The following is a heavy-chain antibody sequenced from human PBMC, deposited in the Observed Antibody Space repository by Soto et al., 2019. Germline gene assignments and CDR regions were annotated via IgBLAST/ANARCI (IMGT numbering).Heavy chain of an antibody. Sequence: PWASVKVSCKASGYTFTSYGISWVRQAPGQGLEWMGWISAYNGNTNYAQKLQGRVTMTTDTSTSTAYMELRSLRSDDTAVYYCARENEWLVTERWVDYWGQGTLVTVSS. CDR2: ISAYNGNT. D-gene: IGHD6-19*01. CDR1: GYTFTSYG. J-gene: IGHJ4*02. CDR3: ARENEWLVTERWVDY. V-gene: IGHV1-18*01.